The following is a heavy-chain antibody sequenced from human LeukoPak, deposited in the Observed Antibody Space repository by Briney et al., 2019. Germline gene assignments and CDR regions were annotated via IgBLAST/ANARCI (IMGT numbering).Heavy chain of an antibody. CDR2: ISTYNGNT. V-gene: IGHV1-18*01. Sequence: ASVKVSCKSSGYTFTSYGISWVRQAPGQGLEWMGWISTYNGNTNYAQKLRARVTMTTDTSTSTAYMKLRSLRSGDTAVYYCARGRPPRQVDYWGQGTLVTVSP. J-gene: IGHJ4*02. D-gene: IGHD6-25*01. CDR3: ARGRPPRQVDY. CDR1: GYTFTSYG.